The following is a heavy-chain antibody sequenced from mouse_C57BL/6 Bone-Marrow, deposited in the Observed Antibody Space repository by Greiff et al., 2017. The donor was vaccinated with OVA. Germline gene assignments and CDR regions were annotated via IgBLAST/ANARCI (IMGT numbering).Heavy chain of an antibody. J-gene: IGHJ1*03. CDR1: GFTFSDYY. Sequence: EVQLVESEGGLVQPGSSMKLSCTASGFTFSDYYMAWVRQVPEKGLEWVANINYDGSSTYYLDSLKSRFIISRDNAKNILYLQMSSLKSEDTATYYCAREDTTVVARNWYFDVWGTGTTVTVSS. V-gene: IGHV5-16*01. CDR2: INYDGSST. CDR3: AREDTTVVARNWYFDV. D-gene: IGHD1-1*01.